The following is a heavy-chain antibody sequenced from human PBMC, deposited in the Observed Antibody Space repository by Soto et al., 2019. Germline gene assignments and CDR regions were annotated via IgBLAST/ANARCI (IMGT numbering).Heavy chain of an antibody. Sequence: EVQLVESGGGLVKPGGSLRLSCAASGFTFSSYWMSWVRQAPGKGLEWVANIKQDGSEKYYVDSVKGRFTISRDNAKNSLYLQMNSLRAEDTAVYYCASPRRYCSGGSCYDYWGQGTLVTVSS. J-gene: IGHJ4*02. D-gene: IGHD2-15*01. CDR1: GFTFSSYW. CDR3: ASPRRYCSGGSCYDY. CDR2: IKQDGSEK. V-gene: IGHV3-7*05.